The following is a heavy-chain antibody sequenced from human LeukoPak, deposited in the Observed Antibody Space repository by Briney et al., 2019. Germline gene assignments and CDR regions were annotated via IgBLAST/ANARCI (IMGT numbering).Heavy chain of an antibody. CDR1: GGSISSGGYY. CDR2: IYYSGST. CDR3: ARGPGVTMVRGALWARGHYGMDV. D-gene: IGHD3-10*01. Sequence: SETLSLTCTVSGGSISSGGYYWSWIRQHPGKGLEWIGYIYYSGSTYYNPSLKSRVTISVDTSKNQFSLKLSSVTAADTAVYYCARGPGVTMVRGALWARGHYGMDVWGKGTTVTVSS. J-gene: IGHJ6*04. V-gene: IGHV4-31*03.